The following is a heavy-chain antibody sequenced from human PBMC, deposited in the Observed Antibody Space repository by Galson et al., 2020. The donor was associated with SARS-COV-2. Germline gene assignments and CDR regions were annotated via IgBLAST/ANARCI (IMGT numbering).Heavy chain of an antibody. Sequence: ASVKVSCKVSGYTLTELSMHWVRQAPGKGLEWMGGFDPEDGETIYAQKFQGRVTMTEDTSTDTAYMELSSLRSEDMAVYYCATGPPRGEVNWFDPWGQGTLVTVSS. CDR3: ATGPPRGEVNWFDP. V-gene: IGHV1-24*01. J-gene: IGHJ5*02. CDR1: GYTLTELS. CDR2: FDPEDGET. D-gene: IGHD3-16*01.